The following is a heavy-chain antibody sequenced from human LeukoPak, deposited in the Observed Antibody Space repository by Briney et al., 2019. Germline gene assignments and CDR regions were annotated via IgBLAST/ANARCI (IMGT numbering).Heavy chain of an antibody. J-gene: IGHJ4*02. CDR1: GYSFIIYG. CDR3: ARGGRDSSSWFFDY. V-gene: IGHV1-18*01. CDR2: ISGNNGNT. Sequence: ASVKVSFKASGYSFIIYGISWVRQAPGQGLEWMTWISGNNGNTDFAKNFQGRVTMTTDTSTTTVYMELRSLKSDDTAVYFCARGGRDSSSWFFDYWGQGTLVTVSS. D-gene: IGHD6-13*01.